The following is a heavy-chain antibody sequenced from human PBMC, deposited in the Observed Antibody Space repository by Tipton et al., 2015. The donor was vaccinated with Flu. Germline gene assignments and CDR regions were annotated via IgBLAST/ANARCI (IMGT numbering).Heavy chain of an antibody. Sequence: AVSGITFSSSWMTWVRQAPGKGLEWVANIKQDGSEKYYVDSVKGRFTISRDNAKNTLYLQMNSLRPDDTAVYYCARVYRDYDYWGQGTLVTVSS. J-gene: IGHJ4*02. D-gene: IGHD4-17*01. V-gene: IGHV3-7*03. CDR2: IKQDGSEK. CDR3: ARVYRDYDY. CDR1: GITFSSSW.